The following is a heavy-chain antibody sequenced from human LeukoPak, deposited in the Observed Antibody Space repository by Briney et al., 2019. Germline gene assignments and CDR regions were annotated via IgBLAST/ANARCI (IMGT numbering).Heavy chain of an antibody. CDR1: GFTFSSYG. CDR2: IRYDGSNK. D-gene: IGHD3-9*01. Sequence: GGSLRLSCAASGFTFSSYGMHWVRQAPGKGLEWVAFIRYDGSNKYYADSVKGRFTISRDNSKNTLYLQMNSLRAEDTAVYYCAKADPDILTGSDAFDLWGQGTMVTVFS. CDR3: AKADPDILTGSDAFDL. J-gene: IGHJ3*01. V-gene: IGHV3-30*02.